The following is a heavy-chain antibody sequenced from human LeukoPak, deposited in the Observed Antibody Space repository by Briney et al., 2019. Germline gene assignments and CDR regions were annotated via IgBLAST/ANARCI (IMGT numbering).Heavy chain of an antibody. D-gene: IGHD3-10*01. V-gene: IGHV4-59*08. CDR3: AKLGNYYGSGSYPFDP. CDR1: GGSISSSY. Sequence: SETLSLTCTVSGGSISSSYWNWIRQPPGKGLEWIGYIYHSGSTNYNPSLKSRVTISVDTSKTHFSLRLSSVTAADTAVYYCAKLGNYYGSGSYPFDPWAREPWSPSPQ. J-gene: IGHJ5*02. CDR2: IYHSGST.